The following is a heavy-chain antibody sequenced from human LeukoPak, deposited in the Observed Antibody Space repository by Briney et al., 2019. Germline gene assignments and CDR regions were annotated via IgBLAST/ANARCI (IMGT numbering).Heavy chain of an antibody. V-gene: IGHV4-61*02. J-gene: IGHJ4*02. CDR2: IYTDGIT. CDR3: ARFAFSSLRLDY. Sequence: SETLSLTCNVSGASISANNHYWTWIRQPAGKGLEWIGRIYTDGITNYSPSLKSRVTIFLDNPKNQFSLKLTSMTAADTAVYYCARFAFSSLRLDYWGQGAQVIVSS. D-gene: IGHD3-16*01. CDR1: GASISANNHY.